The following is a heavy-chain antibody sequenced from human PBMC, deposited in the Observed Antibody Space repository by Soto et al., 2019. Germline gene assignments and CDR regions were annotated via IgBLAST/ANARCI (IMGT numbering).Heavy chain of an antibody. D-gene: IGHD3-22*01. CDR2: ISGSGGST. Sequence: EVQLLESGGGLVQPGGSLRLSCAASGFTFSSYAMSWVRQAPGKGLEWVSAISGSGGSTYYADSVKGRFTISRDNSKNTLYPQMNSLRVDDTAVYYCSRAYYYDSSGYLQTKTDAFDIWGQGTMVTVSS. V-gene: IGHV3-23*01. CDR1: GFTFSSYA. CDR3: SRAYYYDSSGYLQTKTDAFDI. J-gene: IGHJ3*02.